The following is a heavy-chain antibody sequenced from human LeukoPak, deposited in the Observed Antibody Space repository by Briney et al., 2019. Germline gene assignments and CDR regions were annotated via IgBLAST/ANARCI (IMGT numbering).Heavy chain of an antibody. CDR1: GGSFSGYY. CDR3: ARAPWGPYYYESSGYYPFEY. J-gene: IGHJ4*02. Sequence: SETLSLTCAVYGGSFSGYYWSWIRQPPGKGLEWIGYISYSGSTNYNPSLKSRVTLSVDTSKNQFSLKLSSVIAADTAVYYCARAPWGPYYYESSGYYPFEYWGQGTLVTVSS. CDR2: ISYSGST. V-gene: IGHV4-59*01. D-gene: IGHD3-22*01.